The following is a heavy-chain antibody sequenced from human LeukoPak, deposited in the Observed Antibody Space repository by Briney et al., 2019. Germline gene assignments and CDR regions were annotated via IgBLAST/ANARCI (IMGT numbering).Heavy chain of an antibody. CDR3: ARVGYSGSPGDY. CDR1: GFTFNNYW. V-gene: IGHV3-7*01. D-gene: IGHD1-26*01. Sequence: GGSLRLSCAASGFTFNNYWMNWVRQAPGKGLEWVANIKQDGSEKYYVDSVKGRFTISRDNAKNSLYLQMNSLRAEDTAVYYCARVGYSGSPGDYWGQGTLVTVSS. CDR2: IKQDGSEK. J-gene: IGHJ4*02.